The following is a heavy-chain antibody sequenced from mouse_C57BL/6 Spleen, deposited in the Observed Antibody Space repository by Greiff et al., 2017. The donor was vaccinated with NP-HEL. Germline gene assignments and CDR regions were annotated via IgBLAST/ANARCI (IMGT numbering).Heavy chain of an antibody. D-gene: IGHD2-4*01. Sequence: EVKLMESGGGLVKPGGSLKLSCAASGFTFSSYAMSWVRQTPEKRLEWVATISDGGSYTYYPDNVKGRFTISRDNAKNNLYLQMSHLKSEDTAMYYCARDLDYLFDYWGQGTTLTVSS. V-gene: IGHV5-4*01. J-gene: IGHJ2*01. CDR2: ISDGGSYT. CDR3: ARDLDYLFDY. CDR1: GFTFSSYA.